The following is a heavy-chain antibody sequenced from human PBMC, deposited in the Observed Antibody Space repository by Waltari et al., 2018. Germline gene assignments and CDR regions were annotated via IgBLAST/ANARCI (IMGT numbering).Heavy chain of an antibody. V-gene: IGHV3-53*01. J-gene: IGHJ3*02. CDR3: ARGMVHGVIMGAFDI. Sequence: EVQLVESGGGLIQPGGSLRLSCAASGFTVSSNYMSWVRPAPGKGLEWVSVIYSSGSTHYADSVEARFTCSRDNSKNTRDLQMNSLSGEDTAVYYVARGMVHGVIMGAFDIWGQGTMVTVSS. CDR2: IYSSGST. D-gene: IGHD3-10*01. CDR1: GFTVSSNY.